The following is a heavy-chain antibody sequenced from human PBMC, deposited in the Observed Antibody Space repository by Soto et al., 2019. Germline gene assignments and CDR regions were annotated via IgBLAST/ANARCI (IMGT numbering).Heavy chain of an antibody. CDR1: GYTLTELS. D-gene: IGHD3-3*01. CDR3: ATGSLRGFWSGIPRAFDV. J-gene: IGHJ3*01. Sequence: ASVKVSCKVSGYTLTELSMHWVRQAPGKGLEWMGGFDPEDGETIYAQKFQGRVTMTEDTSTDTAYMELSSLRSEDTAVYYCATGSLRGFWSGIPRAFDVWGQGTMVTVSS. CDR2: FDPEDGET. V-gene: IGHV1-24*01.